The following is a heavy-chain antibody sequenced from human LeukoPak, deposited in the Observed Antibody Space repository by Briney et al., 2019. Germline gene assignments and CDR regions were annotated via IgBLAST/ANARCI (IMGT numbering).Heavy chain of an antibody. CDR2: IYTSGST. CDR3: ARDDSYGDYVHWFDP. J-gene: IGHJ5*02. D-gene: IGHD4-17*01. V-gene: IGHV4-4*07. CDR1: GGSISSYY. Sequence: SETLSLTCTVSGGSISSYYWSWIRQPAGKGLEWIGRIYTSGSTNYNPSLKSRGTMSVDTSKNQFSLKLSSVTAADTAVYYCARDDSYGDYVHWFDPWGQGTLVTVSS.